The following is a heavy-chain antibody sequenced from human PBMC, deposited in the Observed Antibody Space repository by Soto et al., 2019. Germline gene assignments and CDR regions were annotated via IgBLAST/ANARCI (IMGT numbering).Heavy chain of an antibody. Sequence: EVQLVESGGGLVQPGGSLRLSCAASGFTFSSYAMHWVRQAPGKGLEYVSAISSNGGSTYYANSVKGRFTISRDNSKTTLYLQMGSLRAEEMAVYYCARQGRAVSSYYFDYWGQGTLVTVSS. J-gene: IGHJ4*02. CDR2: ISSNGGST. D-gene: IGHD3-10*01. CDR1: GFTFSSYA. CDR3: ARQGRAVSSYYFDY. V-gene: IGHV3-64*01.